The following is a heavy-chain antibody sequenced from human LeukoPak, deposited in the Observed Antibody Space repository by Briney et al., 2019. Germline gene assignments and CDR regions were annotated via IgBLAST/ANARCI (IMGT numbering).Heavy chain of an antibody. D-gene: IGHD3-22*01. V-gene: IGHV3-64*01. J-gene: IGHJ4*02. CDR3: ARERGYSDSSGYYAD. CDR2: ISNNGGST. Sequence: GGSLRLSCAASGFSFRSYAMHWVRQAPGKGLEYVSNISNNGGSTKYASSVKGRFTISRDNSRNTLYLQMGSLRAEDMAVYYCARERGYSDSSGYYADWGQGTLVTVSS. CDR1: GFSFRSYA.